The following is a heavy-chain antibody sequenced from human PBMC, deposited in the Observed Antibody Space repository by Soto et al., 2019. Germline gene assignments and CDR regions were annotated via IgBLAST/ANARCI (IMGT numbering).Heavy chain of an antibody. CDR3: ARESKYDTSGYPPWFAP. CDR1: VASISSGGYY. V-gene: IGHV4-31*03. CDR2: FYYSGST. Sequence: QVQLQESGPGLVKPSQTLSLTCTVSVASISSGGYYWSWIRQHPGEGLEWIGYFYYSGSTSYNPSLKSRVTISVDTSKNQFSLKLISVTDADTAVYYCARESKYDTSGYPPWFAPWGQGTLVTVSS. D-gene: IGHD3-22*01. J-gene: IGHJ5*02.